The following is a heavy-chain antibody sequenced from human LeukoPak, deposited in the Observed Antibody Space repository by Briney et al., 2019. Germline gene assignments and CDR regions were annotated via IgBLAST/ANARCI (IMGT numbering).Heavy chain of an antibody. D-gene: IGHD6-19*01. J-gene: IGHJ3*02. V-gene: IGHV3-48*04. CDR1: GFTFSGYS. CDR2: ITSSSSTI. CDR3: AREIPGAGAFDI. Sequence: PGGSLRLSCAASGFTFSGYSMNWVRQAPGKGLEWVSYITSSSSTIYYIDSVKGRFTISRDNAKNSLYLQMNSLRAEDTAVYYCAREIPGAGAFDIWGQGTMVTVSS.